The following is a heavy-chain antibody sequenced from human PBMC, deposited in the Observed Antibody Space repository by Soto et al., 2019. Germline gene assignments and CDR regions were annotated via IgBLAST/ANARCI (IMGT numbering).Heavy chain of an antibody. V-gene: IGHV1-3*01. J-gene: IGHJ4*02. CDR3: ARDESD. Sequence: QVQLVQSGAEVKKPGASVKVSCKASGYTFTRYAIHWVRQAPGQRLEWMGWINAGNGNTRYSERFQGRVTITRDTSATTAYMDLSSLRSEDTAGYYCARDESDWGQGTLVIVSS. CDR2: INAGNGNT. CDR1: GYTFTRYA.